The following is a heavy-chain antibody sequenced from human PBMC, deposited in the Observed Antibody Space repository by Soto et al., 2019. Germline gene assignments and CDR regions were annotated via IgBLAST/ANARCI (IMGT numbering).Heavy chain of an antibody. CDR3: ARHADYDILTGLYYYYGMDV. V-gene: IGHV5-51*01. CDR1: GYSFTIYC. D-gene: IGHD3-9*01. Sequence: GDSLKISCMGSGYSFTIYCIGWVLQMPGKGLDWMWIIYPGDSDTIYSPSFQGQVTISADKSISTAYLQWSSLKASDAAMYYCARHADYDILTGLYYYYGMDVWGQGTTVTVSS. J-gene: IGHJ6*02. CDR2: IYPGDSDT.